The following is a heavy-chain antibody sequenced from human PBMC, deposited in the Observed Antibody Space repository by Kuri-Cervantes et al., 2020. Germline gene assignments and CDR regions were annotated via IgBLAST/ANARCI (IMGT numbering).Heavy chain of an antibody. CDR1: GYTFTSYY. Sequence: ASVKVSCKASGYTFTSYYMHWVRQAPGQGLEWMGWINPNSGGTNYAQKFQGRVTMTRDTSISTAYMELSRLRSDDTAVYYCARVRSSIAARPEGYFDYWGQGTLVTVSS. CDR2: INPNSGGT. CDR3: ARVRSSIAARPEGYFDY. V-gene: IGHV1-2*02. J-gene: IGHJ4*02. D-gene: IGHD6-6*01.